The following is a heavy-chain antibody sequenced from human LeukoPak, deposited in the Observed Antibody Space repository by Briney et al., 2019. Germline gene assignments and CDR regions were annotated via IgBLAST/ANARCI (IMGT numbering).Heavy chain of an antibody. CDR3: AKPKYSSGWYGDFDC. D-gene: IGHD6-19*01. J-gene: IGHJ4*02. CDR1: GFTFSSYA. Sequence: GALRLSCAASGFTFSSYAINRVRQAPGKGLEWVSAIRGTSPSTYFADSVKGRFTISRDNSKNTVYLQMNGLRAEDTAIYYCAKPKYSSGWYGDFDCWGQGTLVTVSS. CDR2: IRGTSPST. V-gene: IGHV3-23*01.